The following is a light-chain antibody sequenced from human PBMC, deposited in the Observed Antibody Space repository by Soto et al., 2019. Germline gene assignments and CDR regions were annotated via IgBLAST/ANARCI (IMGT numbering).Light chain of an antibody. CDR2: GAS. CDR1: QSVSSSY. V-gene: IGKV3-20*01. J-gene: IGKJ1*01. CDR3: QQYGSSPGT. Sequence: IVLTQSPGTLSLSPGERATLSCRASQSVSSSYLAWYQQKPGQAPRLLIYGASIRATGIPDRFSGSGSGTDFTLTISILEPEDFAVYYCQQYGSSPGTFGQGTKVEI.